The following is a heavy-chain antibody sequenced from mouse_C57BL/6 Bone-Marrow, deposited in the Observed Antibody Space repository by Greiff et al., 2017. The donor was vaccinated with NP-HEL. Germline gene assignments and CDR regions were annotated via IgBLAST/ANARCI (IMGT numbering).Heavy chain of an antibody. V-gene: IGHV1-55*01. CDR3: ARKGYGSSLAWFAY. J-gene: IGHJ3*01. D-gene: IGHD1-1*01. CDR1: GYTFTSYW. Sequence: QVQLQQPGAELVKPGASVTMSCKASGYTFTSYWITWVSQRPGQGLEWLGDIYPGGGSTNYIEKFTRQAILTVDTSSSTAYMQLSSLTSEDSAVYYCARKGYGSSLAWFAYWGQGTLVTVSA. CDR2: IYPGGGST.